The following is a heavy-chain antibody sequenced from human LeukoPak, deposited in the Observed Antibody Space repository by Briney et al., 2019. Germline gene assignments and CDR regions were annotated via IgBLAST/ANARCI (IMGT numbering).Heavy chain of an antibody. J-gene: IGHJ6*02. V-gene: IGHV3-30*03. CDR1: GFTFSSYG. Sequence: GGSLRLSCAASGFTFSSYGMHWVRQAPGKGLEWVAVISYDGSNKCYADSVKGRFTISRDNSKNTLYLQMNSLRAEDTAVYYCARGKSTVVTIYYYYGMDVWGQGTTVTVSS. CDR2: ISYDGSNK. CDR3: ARGKSTVVTIYYYYGMDV. D-gene: IGHD4-23*01.